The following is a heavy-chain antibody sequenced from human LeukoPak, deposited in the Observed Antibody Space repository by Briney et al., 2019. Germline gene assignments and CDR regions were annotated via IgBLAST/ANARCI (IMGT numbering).Heavy chain of an antibody. V-gene: IGHV4-30-4*01. Sequence: SQTLSLTCTVSGGSISSGDYYWSWIRQPPGKGLEWIGYIYYSGSTYYNPSLKSRVTISVDKPKNQFSLNLSSVTAADTAVYYCASNRYYDILTGPNWGQGTLVTVSS. J-gene: IGHJ4*02. D-gene: IGHD3-9*01. CDR1: GGSISSGDYY. CDR3: ASNRYYDILTGPN. CDR2: IYYSGST.